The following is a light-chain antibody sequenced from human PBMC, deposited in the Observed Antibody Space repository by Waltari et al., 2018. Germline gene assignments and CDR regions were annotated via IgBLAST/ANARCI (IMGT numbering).Light chain of an antibody. J-gene: IGKJ5*01. V-gene: IGKV3-11*01. CDR3: QQRSSWPPIT. CDR1: QSIGTF. Sequence: EVVLTQSPATLSLSPGDRATLSCRASQSIGTFLAWYQQKPGQAPRLLIHALSNRAPGVPARFSGSGYGTDFTLTSSSLEPEDFALYYCQQRSSWPPITFGQGTRLDI. CDR2: ALS.